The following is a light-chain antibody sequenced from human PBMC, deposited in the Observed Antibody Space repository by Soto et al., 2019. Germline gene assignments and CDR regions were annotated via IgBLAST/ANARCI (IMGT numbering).Light chain of an antibody. CDR1: QSVTNY. CDR2: AAS. CDR3: QQSYNIPIT. J-gene: IGKJ5*01. Sequence: DIQMTQSPSSLSASVGDRVTITCRASQSVTNYLNWYQQKPGKAPKLLIYAASSLQSGVPSRFSGSGSGTDFTLTIDSLQPEDFASYFCQQSYNIPITFGQGTRLQIK. V-gene: IGKV1-39*01.